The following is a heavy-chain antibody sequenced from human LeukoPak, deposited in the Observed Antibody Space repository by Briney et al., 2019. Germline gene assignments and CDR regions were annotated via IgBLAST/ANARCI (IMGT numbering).Heavy chain of an antibody. Sequence: SEALSLTCTVSGGSISSYYWSWIRQPPGKGLEWIGYIYYSGSTNYNPSLKSRVTISVDTSKNQFSLKLSSVTAADTAVYYCARDAGGSGRHYYYGMDVWGQGTTVTVSS. CDR3: ARDAGGSGRHYYYGMDV. V-gene: IGHV4-59*01. CDR2: IYYSGST. CDR1: GGSISSYY. J-gene: IGHJ6*02. D-gene: IGHD3-10*01.